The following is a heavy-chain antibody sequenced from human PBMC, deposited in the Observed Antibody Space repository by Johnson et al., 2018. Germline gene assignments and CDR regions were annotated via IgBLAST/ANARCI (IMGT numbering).Heavy chain of an antibody. Sequence: QVQLVECGGGLVQPGRSLRLSCAASGFTFSSYGMHWVRQAPGKGLEWVAVISYDGSNKNYADSVKGRFTNSRYNSKNTLYLQMNSLRAEDTAVYYCAKDLLDAFDIWGQGTMVTVSS. J-gene: IGHJ3*02. CDR2: ISYDGSNK. CDR1: GFTFSSYG. D-gene: IGHD2-21*01. V-gene: IGHV3-30*18. CDR3: AKDLLDAFDI.